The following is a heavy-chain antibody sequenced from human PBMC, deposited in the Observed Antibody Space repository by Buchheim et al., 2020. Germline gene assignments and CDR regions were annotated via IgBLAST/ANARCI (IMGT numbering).Heavy chain of an antibody. Sequence: QVQLQQWGAGLLKPSETLSLTCAVYGGSFSGYYWSWIRQLPGKGLEWIGEINHSGSTNYNPPLKSRVTISVDTTKNQFSLKLSSVTAADTAVYYCAKGHGGSLYYFDYWGQGTL. CDR3: AKGHGGSLYYFDY. V-gene: IGHV4-34*01. CDR2: INHSGST. CDR1: GGSFSGYY. J-gene: IGHJ4*02. D-gene: IGHD3-16*01.